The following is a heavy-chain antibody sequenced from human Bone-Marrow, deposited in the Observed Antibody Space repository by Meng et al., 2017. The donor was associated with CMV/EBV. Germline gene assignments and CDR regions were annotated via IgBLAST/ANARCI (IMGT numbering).Heavy chain of an antibody. CDR2: INPNSGGT. CDR3: ARDQYYDILNGYYIRHGYFDL. V-gene: IGHV1-2*02. J-gene: IGHJ2*01. Sequence: ASVNVSCKSSGYTFTGYYMHWVRQAPGQGLEWMGWINPNSGGTNYAQKFQGKVTMTRDTSISTAYMELSRLRSDDTAVYYCARDQYYDILNGYYIRHGYFDLWGLGTLVTVSS. CDR1: GYTFTGYY. D-gene: IGHD3-9*01.